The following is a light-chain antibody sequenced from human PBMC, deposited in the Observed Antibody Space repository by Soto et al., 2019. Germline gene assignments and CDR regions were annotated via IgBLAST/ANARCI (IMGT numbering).Light chain of an antibody. V-gene: IGKV1-5*03. CDR3: QHYNGYPIT. Sequence: DIQMTKAPSILSASVGDRVTITCRASETLRGWLAWYQQKPGTAPRLLIFKASILNRGVSSRFSGSGYATDFTLTIRNLQADDCATYYCQHYNGYPITFGGGTKVELK. CDR1: ETLRGW. J-gene: IGKJ4*01. CDR2: KAS.